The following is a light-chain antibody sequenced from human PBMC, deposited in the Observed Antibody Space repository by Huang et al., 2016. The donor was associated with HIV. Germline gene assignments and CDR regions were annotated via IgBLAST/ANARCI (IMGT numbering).Light chain of an antibody. J-gene: IGKJ2*01. Sequence: EIVLTQSPGTLSLSPGERATLSCRASQNVRNSYLAWYQQKLGQPPRLLIYGASSRATGISDRFSGSGSGTDFTLTISRLEPEDFAVYCCQQYGTSPRTFGQGTKLEIK. CDR3: QQYGTSPRT. CDR1: QNVRNSY. CDR2: GAS. V-gene: IGKV3-20*01.